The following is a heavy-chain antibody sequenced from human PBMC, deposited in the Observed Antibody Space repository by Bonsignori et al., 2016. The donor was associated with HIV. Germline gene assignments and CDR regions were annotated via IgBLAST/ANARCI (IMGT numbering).Heavy chain of an antibody. Sequence: GESLKISCTASGFTFGDNVMSWVRQAPGKGLEWVGFIRSQAYGGTTEYAASVKGRFSISRDDAKSIAYLQMNSLKTEDTAVYYCIPRGYSASSTQYYFDFWGQGTLVTVSS. CDR2: IRSQAYGGTT. V-gene: IGHV3-49*04. D-gene: IGHD6-6*01. CDR3: IPRGYSASSTQYYFDF. CDR1: GFTFGDNV. J-gene: IGHJ4*02.